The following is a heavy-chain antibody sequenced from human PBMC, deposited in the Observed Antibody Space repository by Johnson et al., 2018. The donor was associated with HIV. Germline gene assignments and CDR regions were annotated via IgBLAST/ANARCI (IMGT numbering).Heavy chain of an antibody. J-gene: IGHJ3*02. CDR2: IYSGGST. CDR1: GFTFSSYA. Sequence: VQLVESGGGVVQPGRSLRLSCAASGFTFSSYAMHWVRQPPGKGLEWVSVIYSGGSTYYADSVKGRFTISRDNSKNTLYLQMNSLRAEDTAVYYCAKSTWELRHLDAFDIWGQGTMVTVSS. CDR3: AKSTWELRHLDAFDI. D-gene: IGHD1-26*01. V-gene: IGHV3-NL1*01.